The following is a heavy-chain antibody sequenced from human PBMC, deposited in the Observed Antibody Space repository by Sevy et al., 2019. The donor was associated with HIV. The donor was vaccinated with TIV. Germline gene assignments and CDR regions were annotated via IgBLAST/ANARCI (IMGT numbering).Heavy chain of an antibody. CDR2: ISWKSGSI. CDR1: GFTFDDYA. J-gene: IGHJ6*01. CDR3: AKDMVRGVIRSSMDL. V-gene: IGHV3-9*01. D-gene: IGHD3-10*01. Sequence: GGSLRLSCAASGFTFDDYAMHWVRQAPGKGLEWVSGISWKSGSIDYADSVKGRFTISRDNAKNSLYLQMNSLRAEDTAFYYCAKDMVRGVIRSSMDLWGQGTTVTVSS.